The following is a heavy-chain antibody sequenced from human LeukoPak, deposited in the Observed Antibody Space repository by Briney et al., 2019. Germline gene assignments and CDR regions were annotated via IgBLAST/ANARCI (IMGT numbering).Heavy chain of an antibody. J-gene: IGHJ6*03. V-gene: IGHV3-48*03. CDR3: ARDGPSIIRGVIRGAVAYYYYYMDV. CDR2: ISSSGSTI. CDR1: GFTFSTYE. D-gene: IGHD3-10*01. Sequence: GGSLRLSCAASGFTFSTYEMNWVRQAPGKGLEWVSYISSSGSTIYYADSVKGRFTISRDNAKNSLYLQMNSLRAEDTAVYYCARDGPSIIRGVIRGAVAYYYYYMDVWGKGTTVTISS.